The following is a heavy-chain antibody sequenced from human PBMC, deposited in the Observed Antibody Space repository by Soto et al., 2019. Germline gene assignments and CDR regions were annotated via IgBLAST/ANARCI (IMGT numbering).Heavy chain of an antibody. V-gene: IGHV3-48*02. CDR3: ARDTPPGLY. J-gene: IGHJ4*02. Sequence: PGGSLRLSCAASGFTFSSYSMNWVRQAPGKGLEWISYISSSSNIIYYADSVKGRFTISRDFARNSLDLQMNSPRDEDTAVYYCARDTPPGLYWGQGTLVTVSS. CDR2: ISSSSNII. CDR1: GFTFSSYS.